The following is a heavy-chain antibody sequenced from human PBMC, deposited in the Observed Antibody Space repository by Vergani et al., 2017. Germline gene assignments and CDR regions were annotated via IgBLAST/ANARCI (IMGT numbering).Heavy chain of an antibody. D-gene: IGHD4-11*01. CDR3: ARATDYYYYMDV. V-gene: IGHV4-59*01. Sequence: QVQLQESGPGLVKPSETLSLNCTVSGGSISTYYWSWIRQPPGKGLEWIGYIYSSASTSYNPSLKSRVNISVDTSKNQFSLELSSVTAADTAVYYCARATDYYYYMDVWGKGTTVTVSS. CDR1: GGSISTYY. CDR2: IYSSAST. J-gene: IGHJ6*03.